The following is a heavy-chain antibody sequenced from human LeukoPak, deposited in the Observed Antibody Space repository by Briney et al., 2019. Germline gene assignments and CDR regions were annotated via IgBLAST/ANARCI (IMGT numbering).Heavy chain of an antibody. CDR1: GFTFSNAW. D-gene: IGHD3-10*01. CDR2: VKSKTDGGTT. CDR3: YASGRGP. Sequence: GGSLRLSCAASGFTFSNAWMTWDRQAPGKGLEWVGRVKSKTDGGTTNYAAPVKGRFTISRDDSKNTVFLQMDSLKSEDTAVYFCYASGRGPWGQGTLVTVSS. V-gene: IGHV3-15*01. J-gene: IGHJ5*02.